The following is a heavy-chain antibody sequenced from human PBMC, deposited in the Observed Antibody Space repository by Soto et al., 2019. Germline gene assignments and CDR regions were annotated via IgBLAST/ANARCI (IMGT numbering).Heavy chain of an antibody. CDR2: INPSGGST. CDR1: GYTFTSYY. CDR3: ASDIVAPYGMDV. J-gene: IGHJ6*02. V-gene: IGHV1-46*01. D-gene: IGHD5-12*01. Sequence: ASVKVSCKASGYTFTSYYMHWVRQAPGQGLEWVGIINPSGGSTSYAQKFQGRVTMTRDTSTSTVYMELSSLRSEDTAVYYCASDIVAPYGMDVWGQGTTVTVSS.